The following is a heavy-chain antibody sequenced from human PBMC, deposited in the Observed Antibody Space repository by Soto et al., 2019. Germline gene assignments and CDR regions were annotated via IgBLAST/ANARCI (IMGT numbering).Heavy chain of an antibody. CDR3: AKDGITHLFMSSYPGWFDP. Sequence: GGSLRLSCAASGFTFSSYAMSWVRQAPGKGLEWVSAISGSGGSTYYADSVKGRFTISRDNSKNTLYLQMNSLRAEDTAVYYCAKDGITHLFMSSYPGWFDPWGQGTLVTVSS. CDR1: GFTFSSYA. D-gene: IGHD3-10*01. J-gene: IGHJ5*02. V-gene: IGHV3-23*01. CDR2: ISGSGGST.